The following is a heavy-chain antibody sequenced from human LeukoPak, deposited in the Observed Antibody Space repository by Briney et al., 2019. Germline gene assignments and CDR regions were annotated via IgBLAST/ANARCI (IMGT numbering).Heavy chain of an antibody. J-gene: IGHJ4*02. CDR3: AKGYSNHLLYFDY. Sequence: PGRSLRLSCAASGFTFSSYAMHWVRQAPGKGLEWVAVISYDGSNKYYADSVKGRFTISRDNSKNTLYLQMNSLRAEDTAVYYCAKGYSNHLLYFDYWGQGTLVTVSS. V-gene: IGHV3-30-3*01. D-gene: IGHD4-11*01. CDR1: GFTFSSYA. CDR2: ISYDGSNK.